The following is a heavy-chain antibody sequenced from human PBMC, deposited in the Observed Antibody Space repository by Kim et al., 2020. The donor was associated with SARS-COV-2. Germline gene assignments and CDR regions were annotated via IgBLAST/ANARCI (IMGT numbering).Heavy chain of an antibody. CDR3: ARRTGYSLDY. D-gene: IGHD4-4*01. Sequence: SETLSLTCTVSGDSINTTTYYWSWIRQPPGQGLEWIGSFYFDGTTNYNPSLQSRVSISVDTSKNQFSLRLTSVTAADTAMYYCARRTGYSLDYWGQGTLVTVSP. V-gene: IGHV4-39*01. J-gene: IGHJ4*02. CDR2: FYFDGTT. CDR1: GDSINTTTYY.